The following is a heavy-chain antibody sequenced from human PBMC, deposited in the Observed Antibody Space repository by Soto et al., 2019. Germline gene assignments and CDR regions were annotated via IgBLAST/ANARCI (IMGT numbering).Heavy chain of an antibody. J-gene: IGHJ4*02. V-gene: IGHV3-73*01. Sequence: GGSLRLSCAASGFTFSGSAMHWVRQASGKGLEWVGRIRSKANSYATAYAASVKGRFTISRDDSKNTAYLQMNSLKTEDTAVYYCTRSGYTYYYDSSGYGIFDYWGQGTLVTVSS. CDR2: IRSKANSYAT. CDR3: TRSGYTYYYDSSGYGIFDY. D-gene: IGHD3-22*01. CDR1: GFTFSGSA.